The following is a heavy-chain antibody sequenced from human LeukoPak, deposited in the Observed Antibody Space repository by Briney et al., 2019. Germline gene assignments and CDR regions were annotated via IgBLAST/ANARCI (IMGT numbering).Heavy chain of an antibody. D-gene: IGHD4-23*01. J-gene: IGHJ6*02. V-gene: IGHV4-59*08. Sequence: SETLSLTCTVSGGSITNYYWTWIRQPPGKGLEWIGYIYYSGSTNYNPSLKSRVTISVDTSKNQFSLKLNSVTAADTAVYYCARLSVARQYYYYGMDVWGQGTTVTVSS. CDR3: ARLSVARQYYYYGMDV. CDR2: IYYSGST. CDR1: GGSITNYY.